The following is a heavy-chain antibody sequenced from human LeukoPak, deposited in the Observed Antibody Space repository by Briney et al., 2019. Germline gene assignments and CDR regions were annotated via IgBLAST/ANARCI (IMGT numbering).Heavy chain of an antibody. Sequence: GGSLRLSCVASGFYFNAYLMSSVRQAPRRGLEWVANIKQDGRQEFYLDSVKGRFTISRDNGNNSLYLHMSRLRVEDTAVYYCARDLKGFNLWGQGALVTVSS. J-gene: IGHJ5*02. CDR3: ARDLKGFNL. CDR1: GFYFNAYL. V-gene: IGHV3-7*04. CDR2: IKQDGRQE.